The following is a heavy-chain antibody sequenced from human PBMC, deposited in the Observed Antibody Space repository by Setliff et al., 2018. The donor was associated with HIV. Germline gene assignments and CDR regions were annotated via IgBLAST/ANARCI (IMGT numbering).Heavy chain of an antibody. CDR3: AREGLLVTTVGGAYWYHGMDV. CDR1: GYTFTSKH. J-gene: IGHJ6*02. V-gene: IGHV1-8*01. Sequence: ASVKVSCKASGYTFTSKHINWVRQATGQGLEWLGWMDPSSAATGYAQKFQGRVTLTRDTSINTAYMELSSLTSDDTAVYYCAREGLLVTTVGGAYWYHGMDVWGQGTTVTVSS. D-gene: IGHD4-4*01. CDR2: MDPSSAAT.